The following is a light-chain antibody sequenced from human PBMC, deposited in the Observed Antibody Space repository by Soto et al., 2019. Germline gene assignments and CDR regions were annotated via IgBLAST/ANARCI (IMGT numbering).Light chain of an antibody. Sequence: VLTQPPSVSAAPGQKVTISCSGSSSNIGGNSVSWYQQLPGTAPKLLIYDDNKRPSGIPDRFSGSKSGTSATLGITGFQTGDEADYYRGSWDSSLSAYVFGTGTKVTVL. CDR2: DDN. J-gene: IGLJ1*01. V-gene: IGLV1-51*01. CDR3: GSWDSSLSAYV. CDR1: SSNIGGNS.